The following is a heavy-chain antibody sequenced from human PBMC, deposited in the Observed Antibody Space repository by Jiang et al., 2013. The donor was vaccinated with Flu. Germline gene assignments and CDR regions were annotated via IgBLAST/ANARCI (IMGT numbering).Heavy chain of an antibody. D-gene: IGHD3-10*01. CDR1: GGSISSGSYY. CDR3: ARDFGY. Sequence: SGSGLVKPSQTLSLTCTVSGGSISSGSYYWSWIRQPAGKGLEWIGRIYTSGSTNYNPSLKSRVTISVDTSKNQFSLKLSSVTAADTAVYYCARDFGYWGQGTLVTVSS. J-gene: IGHJ4*02. V-gene: IGHV4-61*02. CDR2: IYTSGST.